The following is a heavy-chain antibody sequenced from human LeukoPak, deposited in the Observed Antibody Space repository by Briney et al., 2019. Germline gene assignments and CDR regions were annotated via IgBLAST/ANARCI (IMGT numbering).Heavy chain of an antibody. CDR1: GYTFTSYY. J-gene: IGHJ4*02. CDR3: ARWAAAGDFDY. D-gene: IGHD6-13*01. CDR2: INPNSGGT. V-gene: IGHV1-2*06. Sequence: ASVKVSCKASGYTFTSYYMHWVRQAPGQGLEWMGRINPNSGGTNYAQKFQGRVTMTRDTSISTAYMELSRLRSDDTAVYYCARWAAAGDFDYWGQGTLVTVSS.